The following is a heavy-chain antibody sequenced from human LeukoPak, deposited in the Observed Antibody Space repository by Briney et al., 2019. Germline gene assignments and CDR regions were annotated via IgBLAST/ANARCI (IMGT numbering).Heavy chain of an antibody. D-gene: IGHD1/OR15-1a*01. CDR3: ATENNKYYYYYGMDV. V-gene: IGHV1-8*01. CDR2: MNPNSGNT. CDR1: GYTFTSYD. J-gene: IGHJ6*02. Sequence: ASVKVSCKASGYTFTSYDINWVRQATGQGLEWMGWMNPNSGNTGYAQKFQGRVTMTRNTSISTAYMELSSLRSEDTAVYYCATENNKYYYYYGMDVWGQGTTVTVSS.